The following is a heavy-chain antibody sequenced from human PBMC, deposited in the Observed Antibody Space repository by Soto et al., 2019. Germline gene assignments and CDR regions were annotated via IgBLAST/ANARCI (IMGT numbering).Heavy chain of an antibody. D-gene: IGHD6-19*01. V-gene: IGHV2-5*01. CDR2: IYWNDDK. Sequence: ESGPTLVNPTQTLTLTCTFSGFSSGVGVGWIRQPPGKALEWLALIYWNDDKRYSPSLKSRLTITKDTPKNQVVLTMTNMDPVDTATYYCAHRPSGWYLFDYWGQGTLVTVSS. J-gene: IGHJ4*02. CDR3: AHRPSGWYLFDY. CDR1: GFSSGVG.